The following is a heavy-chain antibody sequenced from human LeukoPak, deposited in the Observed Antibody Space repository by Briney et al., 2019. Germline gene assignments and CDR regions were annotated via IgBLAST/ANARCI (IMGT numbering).Heavy chain of an antibody. Sequence: GGSLRLSCAASGFTFSSYSMNWVRQAPGKGLEWVSYISSSSSTIYYADSVKGRFTISRDNAKNSLYLQMNSLRAEDTAVYYCARDYGSGSFDYWGQGTLVTVSS. CDR1: GFTFSSYS. CDR2: ISSSSSTI. J-gene: IGHJ4*02. V-gene: IGHV3-48*01. D-gene: IGHD3-10*01. CDR3: ARDYGSGSFDY.